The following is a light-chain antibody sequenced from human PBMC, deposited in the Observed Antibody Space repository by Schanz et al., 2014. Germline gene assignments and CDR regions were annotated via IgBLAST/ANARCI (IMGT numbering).Light chain of an antibody. V-gene: IGKV3-20*01. CDR1: QSVSSSY. Sequence: ETVLTQSPGTLSLSPGERATLSCRASQSVSSSYLAWYQKKPGQAPRLVISAASRRATGIPDRFSGSGSGTDFTLTISRLEPEDFAVYYCQQYGSSLPWTFGQGTKVEIK. CDR3: QQYGSSLPWT. CDR2: AAS. J-gene: IGKJ1*01.